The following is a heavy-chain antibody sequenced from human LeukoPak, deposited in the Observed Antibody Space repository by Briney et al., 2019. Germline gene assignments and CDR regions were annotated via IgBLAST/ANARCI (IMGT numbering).Heavy chain of an antibody. CDR3: ARDASKSSSWYGKGNWFDP. CDR2: IYTSGST. CDR1: GGSISSYY. D-gene: IGHD6-13*01. V-gene: IGHV4-4*07. Sequence: SETLSLTCTVSGGSISSYYWSWIRQPAGKGLEWIGRIYTSGSTNYNPSLKSRVTMSVDTSKNQFSLKLSFVTAADTAVYYCARDASKSSSWYGKGNWFDPWGQGTLVTVSS. J-gene: IGHJ5*02.